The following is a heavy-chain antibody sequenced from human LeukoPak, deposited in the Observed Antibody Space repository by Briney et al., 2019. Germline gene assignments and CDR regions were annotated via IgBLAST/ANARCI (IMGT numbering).Heavy chain of an antibody. Sequence: SETLSLTCTVSGGSISSSPYYWGWIRQPPGKGLEWIGSVYYSGSTSYNPPLKSRVTISVDTSKNQFSLKLNSVTAADTAVYYCARPLTGYSYFDYWGQRTLVTVSS. V-gene: IGHV4-39*01. CDR1: GGSISSSPYY. CDR3: ARPLTGYSYFDY. D-gene: IGHD3-9*01. J-gene: IGHJ4*02. CDR2: VYYSGST.